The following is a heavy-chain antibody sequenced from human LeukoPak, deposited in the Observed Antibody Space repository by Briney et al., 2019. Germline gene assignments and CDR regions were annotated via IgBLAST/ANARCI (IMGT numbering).Heavy chain of an antibody. CDR2: ISYDGSNK. CDR1: GFTFSSYA. CDR3: ARDQGGWYTGSGLTPDY. V-gene: IGHV3-30*01. J-gene: IGHJ4*02. D-gene: IGHD6-19*01. Sequence: PGGSLRLSCAASGFTFSSYAMHWVRQAPGKGLEWVAVISYDGSNKYYADSVKGRFTISRDNSKNTLYLQMNSLRAEDTAVYYCARDQGGWYTGSGLTPDYWGQGTLVTVSS.